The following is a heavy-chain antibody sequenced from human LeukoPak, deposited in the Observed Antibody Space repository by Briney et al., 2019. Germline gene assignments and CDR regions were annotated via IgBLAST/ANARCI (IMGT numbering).Heavy chain of an antibody. V-gene: IGHV3-21*04. CDR3: ANPKTESLSFDV. Sequence: GGSLRLSCAASGFTFSSYSMNWVRQAPGKGLEWVSSISSSSSYIYYADSVKGRFTISRDNAKNSLYLQMNSLRAEDTAVYYCANPKTESLSFDVWGQGTMVTVSS. CDR2: ISSSSSYI. D-gene: IGHD2-2*01. J-gene: IGHJ3*01. CDR1: GFTFSSYS.